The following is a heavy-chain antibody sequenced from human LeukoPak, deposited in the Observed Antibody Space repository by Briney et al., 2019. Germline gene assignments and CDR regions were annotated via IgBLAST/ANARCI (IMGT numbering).Heavy chain of an antibody. CDR1: GGSISSYY. CDR3: ARDRGSGSYDLSR. CDR2: IYYSGST. J-gene: IGHJ4*02. D-gene: IGHD3-10*01. V-gene: IGHV4-59*01. Sequence: PSETLSLTCTVSGGSISSYYWSWIPQPPGKGLEWIGYIYYSGSTNYNPSLKSRVTISVDTSKNQFSLKLRSVTAADTAVYYCARDRGSGSYDLSRWGQGTLVTVSS.